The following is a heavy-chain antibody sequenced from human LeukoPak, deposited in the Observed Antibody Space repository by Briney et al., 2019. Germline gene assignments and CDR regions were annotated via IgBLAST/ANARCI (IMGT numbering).Heavy chain of an antibody. CDR1: GFTVSSNY. D-gene: IGHD6-6*01. V-gene: IGHV3-53*05. Sequence: GGSLRLSCAASGFTVSSNYMSWVRQAPGKGLEWVSAIYSGGNTYYADSVKGRFTISRDNSKNTLYLQMNSLRAEDTAVYYCAREGIAASFDYWGQGTLVTVSS. CDR3: AREGIAASFDY. CDR2: IYSGGNT. J-gene: IGHJ4*02.